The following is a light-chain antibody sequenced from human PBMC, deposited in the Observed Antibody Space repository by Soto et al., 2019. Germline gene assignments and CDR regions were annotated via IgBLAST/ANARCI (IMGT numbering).Light chain of an antibody. CDR2: EVS. V-gene: IGLV2-14*01. J-gene: IGLJ1*01. Sequence: QSVLTQPASVSGSPGQSITVSCTGTSSDVGGYNYVSWYQQHPGKAPKLMIYEVSNRPSGVSNRFSGSKSGNTASLTISGLQAEDEADYFCSSYTSSHTYVFGSGTKVTVL. CDR1: SSDVGGYNY. CDR3: SSYTSSHTYV.